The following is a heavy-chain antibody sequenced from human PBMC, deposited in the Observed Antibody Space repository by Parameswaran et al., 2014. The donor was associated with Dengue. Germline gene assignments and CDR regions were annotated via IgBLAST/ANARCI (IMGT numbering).Heavy chain of an antibody. D-gene: IGHD3-10*01. J-gene: IGHJ6*03. CDR2: IHYSGST. CDR3: ARVMTGKPYYYLAV. Sequence: VRQAPGKGLEWIGYIHYSGSTNYNPSLKSRVTISVDTSKNQFSLRLSSVTAADTAVYYCARVMTGKPYYYLAVWGKGTTVTVSS. V-gene: IGHV4-59*01.